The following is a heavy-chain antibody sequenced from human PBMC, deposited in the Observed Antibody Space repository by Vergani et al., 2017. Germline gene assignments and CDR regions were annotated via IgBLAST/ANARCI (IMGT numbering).Heavy chain of an antibody. CDR1: GFTISSYA. CDR2: ISYDGSNK. CDR3: AILNGYSSSWYDYFDY. J-gene: IGHJ4*02. Sequence: QVQLVESGGGVVQPGRSLRLSCAASGFTISSYAMHWVRQAPGKGLEWVAVISYDGSNKYYADSVKGRFTISRDNSKNTLYLQMNSLRAEDTAVYYCAILNGYSSSWYDYFDYWGQGTLVTVSS. D-gene: IGHD6-13*01. V-gene: IGHV3-30-3*01.